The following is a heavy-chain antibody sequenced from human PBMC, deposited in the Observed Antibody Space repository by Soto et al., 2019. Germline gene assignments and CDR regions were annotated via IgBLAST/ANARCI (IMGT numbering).Heavy chain of an antibody. Sequence: EVQLVESGGGLVQPGGSLKLSCAASEFTFSGSAMHWVHQASRKGLEWVGRIRSKANSYATAYAASEKGRFTIPRDDSTDTAYLHMNSLKAEDTAVYYCTSTGFYGAPYFDYWGQGTLVTVCS. J-gene: IGHJ4*02. CDR2: IRSKANSYAT. D-gene: IGHD4-17*01. V-gene: IGHV3-73*02. CDR3: TSTGFYGAPYFDY. CDR1: EFTFSGSA.